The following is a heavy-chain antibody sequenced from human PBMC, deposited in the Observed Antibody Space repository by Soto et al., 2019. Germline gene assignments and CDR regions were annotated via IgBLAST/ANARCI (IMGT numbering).Heavy chain of an antibody. D-gene: IGHD3-10*01. CDR2: ISTGGDKK. CDR1: GFTFSDHY. J-gene: IGHJ4*02. CDR3: TSLHYYGSPY. V-gene: IGHV3-11*01. Sequence: QVQLVESGGGLVNPGGSLRLSCAASGFTFSDHYMNWIRQAPGKGLEWVSFISTGGDKKFYADSVKGRFTISRDNAETSLYLQLNSLRAEDTGVYYCTSLHYYGSPYWGQGTLVTVSS.